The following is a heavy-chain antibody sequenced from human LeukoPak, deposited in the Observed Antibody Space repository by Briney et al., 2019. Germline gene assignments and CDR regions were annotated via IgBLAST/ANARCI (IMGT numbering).Heavy chain of an antibody. D-gene: IGHD3-22*01. CDR3: ARGTLVVTSSPYFDY. CDR1: GGSFSGYY. J-gene: IGHJ4*02. Sequence: SETLSLTCAVYGGSFSGYYWSWIRQPPGKGLEGIGEINHSGSTNYNPSLKSRVTISVDTSKNQFSLKLSSVTAADTAVYYCARGTLVVTSSPYFDYWGQGTLVTVSS. CDR2: INHSGST. V-gene: IGHV4-34*01.